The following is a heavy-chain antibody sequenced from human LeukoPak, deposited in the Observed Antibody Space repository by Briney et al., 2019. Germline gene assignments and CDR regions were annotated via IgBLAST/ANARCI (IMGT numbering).Heavy chain of an antibody. V-gene: IGHV4-30-4*08. CDR2: LFYSGNM. Sequence: PSETLSLTCTASGGSINSGDYYWAWIRQPPGKGLEWIGSLFYSGNMYYSPSLKSRVTISVDTSKNQFSLKLSSVTAADTAVYYCARESFSELDYWGQGTLVTVSS. CDR1: GGSINSGDYY. J-gene: IGHJ4*02. CDR3: ARESFSELDY.